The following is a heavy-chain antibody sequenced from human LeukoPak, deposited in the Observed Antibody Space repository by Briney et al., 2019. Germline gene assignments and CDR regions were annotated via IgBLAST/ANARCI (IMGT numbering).Heavy chain of an antibody. Sequence: PSETLSLTCTVSGGSISSYYWSWIRQSPGKGLEWIGSIYYSGSTFNNPSLKSRVTISIDTSKNQFSLKLSSVTAADTAVYYCARSTVTAMAYWGQGTLVTVSS. CDR3: ARSTVTAMAY. CDR2: IYYSGST. CDR1: GGSISSYY. D-gene: IGHD4-17*01. V-gene: IGHV4-59*08. J-gene: IGHJ4*02.